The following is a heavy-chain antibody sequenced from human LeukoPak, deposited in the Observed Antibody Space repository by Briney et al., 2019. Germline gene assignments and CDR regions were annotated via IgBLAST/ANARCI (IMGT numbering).Heavy chain of an antibody. CDR3: ARGLEVVDYFGTYDY. J-gene: IGHJ4*02. CDR2: MNPNSGNT. V-gene: IGHV1-8*02. D-gene: IGHD3-10*01. Sequence: ASVTVSCKASGYTFTGYYMHWVRQATGQGLEWMGWMNPNSGNTGYAQKFQGRVTMTRNTSISTAYMELSSLRSEDTAVYYCARGLEVVDYFGTYDYWGQGTLVTVSS. CDR1: GYTFTGYY.